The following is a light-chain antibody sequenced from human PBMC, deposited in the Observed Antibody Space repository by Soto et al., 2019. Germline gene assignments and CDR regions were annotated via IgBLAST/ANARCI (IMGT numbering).Light chain of an antibody. CDR3: SSYTRSSPYV. V-gene: IGLV2-14*01. CDR2: EVS. CDR1: SSDVGGYNY. Sequence: QSALTQPASVSGPPGQSITISCTGTSSDVGGYNYVSWYQQHPGKAPKLMNYEVSNRPSGVSNRFSGSKSGNTASLTISGLQAEDEADYYCSSYTRSSPYVFGTGTKLTVL. J-gene: IGLJ1*01.